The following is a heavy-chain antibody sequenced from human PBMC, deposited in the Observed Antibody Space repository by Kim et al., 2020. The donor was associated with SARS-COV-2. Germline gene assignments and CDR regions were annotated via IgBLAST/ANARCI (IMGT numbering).Heavy chain of an antibody. D-gene: IGHD3-16*01. CDR2: T. V-gene: IGHV4-4*02. CDR3: ALLRYYYMDV. Sequence: TNYNPSLKSRVTISVDKSKNQFSLKLSSVTAADTAVYYCALLRYYYMDVWGKGTTVTVSS. J-gene: IGHJ6*03.